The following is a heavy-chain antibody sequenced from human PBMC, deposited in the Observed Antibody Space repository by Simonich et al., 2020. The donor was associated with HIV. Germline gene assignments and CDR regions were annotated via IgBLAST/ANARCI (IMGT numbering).Heavy chain of an antibody. CDR2: ITDSNEST. CDR3: VNRAWLDS. J-gene: IGHJ5*01. Sequence: EVQLLEFGGGLVQPGGSLRLSCAASGFTFSSYAMSGVRQAPGKGLEWVSVITDSNESTNYADSVKGRFTISRDNSKNTLYLQMNSLRAEDTAVYYCVNRAWLDSWGQGALVTVSS. V-gene: IGHV3-23*01. CDR1: GFTFSSYA. D-gene: IGHD3-10*01.